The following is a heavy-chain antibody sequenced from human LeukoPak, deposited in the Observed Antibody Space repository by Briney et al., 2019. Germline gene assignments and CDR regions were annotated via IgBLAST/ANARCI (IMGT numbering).Heavy chain of an antibody. V-gene: IGHV4-39*01. CDR2: IYYSGST. Sequence: PSETLSLTCTVSGGSISSRSYYWGWIRQPPGKGLEWIGSIYYSGSTYYNPSLKSRVTISVDTSKNQFSLKLTSVTADTAVYYCARHGHHGDHDYWGQGTLVTVSS. J-gene: IGHJ4*02. D-gene: IGHD2-21*02. CDR1: GGSISSRSYY. CDR3: ARHGHHGDHDY.